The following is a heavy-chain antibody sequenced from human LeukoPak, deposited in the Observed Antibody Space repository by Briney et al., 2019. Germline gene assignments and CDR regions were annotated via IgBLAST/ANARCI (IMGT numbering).Heavy chain of an antibody. J-gene: IGHJ4*02. Sequence: ASVKVSCKASGYTFTGYYMHWVRQAPGQGLEWMGWINPNSGGTNYAQKFQGRVTMTRDTSISTAYMELSRLRSDDTAVYYCARERLFSSSLDYWGQGTLVTVSS. V-gene: IGHV1-2*02. CDR1: GYTFTGYY. D-gene: IGHD6-13*01. CDR3: ARERLFSSSLDY. CDR2: INPNSGGT.